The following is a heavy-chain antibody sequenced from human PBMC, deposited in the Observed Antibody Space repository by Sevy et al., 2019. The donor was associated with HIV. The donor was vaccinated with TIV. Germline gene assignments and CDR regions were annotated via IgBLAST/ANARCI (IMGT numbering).Heavy chain of an antibody. D-gene: IGHD3-22*01. CDR1: GFIFSTFG. Sequence: GGSLRLSCAASGFIFSTFGMHWVRQAPGKGLEWVAVIWYDGSNLQYSDSVKGRFTISRDNSKNTLYLQMNSLRAEDTSVYYCVTGPGAHSYYYDSSGWRWALEFWGQGTTVTVSS. V-gene: IGHV3-33*03. CDR2: IWYDGSNL. CDR3: VTGPGAHSYYYDSSGWRWALEF. J-gene: IGHJ6*02.